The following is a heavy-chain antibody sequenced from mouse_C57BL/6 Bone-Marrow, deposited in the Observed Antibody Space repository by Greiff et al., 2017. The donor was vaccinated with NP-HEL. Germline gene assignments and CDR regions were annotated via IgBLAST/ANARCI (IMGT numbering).Heavy chain of an antibody. Sequence: EVQLQQSGPELVKPGASVKISCKASGYTFTDYYMNWVKQSHGKSLEWIGDINPNNGGTSYNQKFKGKATLTVDKSSSTAYMELRSLTSEDSAVYYWARWFLYFDYWGQGTTLTVSS. V-gene: IGHV1-26*01. D-gene: IGHD2-2*01. J-gene: IGHJ2*01. CDR3: ARWFLYFDY. CDR2: INPNNGGT. CDR1: GYTFTDYY.